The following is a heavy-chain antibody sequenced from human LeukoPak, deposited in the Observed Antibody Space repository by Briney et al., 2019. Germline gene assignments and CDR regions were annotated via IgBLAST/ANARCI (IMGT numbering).Heavy chain of an antibody. CDR3: ARDLPLRERELPGRRDY. V-gene: IGHV3-9*01. CDR1: GFTFDDYA. CDR2: ISWNSGSI. Sequence: GRSLRLSCAASGFTFDDYAMHWVRQAPGKGLEWVSGISWNSGSIGYADSVKGRFTISRDNAKNSLYLQMNSLRAEDTAVYYCARDLPLRERELPGRRDYWAQKTRVAVSS. J-gene: IGHJ4*02. D-gene: IGHD1-26*01.